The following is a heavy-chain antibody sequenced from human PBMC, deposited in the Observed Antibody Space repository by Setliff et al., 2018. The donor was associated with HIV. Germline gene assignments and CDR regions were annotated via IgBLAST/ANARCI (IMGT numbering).Heavy chain of an antibody. CDR1: GYTFGSYD. Sequence: ASVKVSCKASGYTFGSYDINWVRQATGQGLEWMGWMNPNSGNTGCAQKFQGRVTMTRDTSISTAYMELNNLKFEDTAVCYCARARRDSYDRGRRNHYYIDVWGKGTTVTVSS. CDR2: MNPNSGNT. J-gene: IGHJ6*03. D-gene: IGHD3-22*01. V-gene: IGHV1-8*02. CDR3: ARARRDSYDRGRRNHYYIDV.